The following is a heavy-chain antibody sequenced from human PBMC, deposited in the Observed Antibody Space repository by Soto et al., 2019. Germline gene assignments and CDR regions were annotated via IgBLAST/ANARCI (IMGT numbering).Heavy chain of an antibody. J-gene: IGHJ4*02. Sequence: QVQLQESGPGLVKPSQTLSLTCTVSGGSISSGGYYWSWIRQHPGKGLEWIGYIYYSGSTYYNPSLKSRVTXXVXTCXNQFSLKLSSVTAADTAVYYCARHYGSGAEFFFDYWGQGTLVTVSS. CDR1: GGSISSGGYY. CDR2: IYYSGST. V-gene: IGHV4-31*03. CDR3: ARHYGSGAEFFFDY. D-gene: IGHD3-10*01.